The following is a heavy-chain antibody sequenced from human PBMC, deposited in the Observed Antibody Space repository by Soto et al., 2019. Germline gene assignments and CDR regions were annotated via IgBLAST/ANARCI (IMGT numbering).Heavy chain of an antibody. CDR2: IIPIFGTA. CDR1: GGTFSSYA. D-gene: IGHD1-26*01. Sequence: ASVKVSFKASGGTFSSYAISWVRQAPGQGLEWMGGIIPIFGTANYAQKSQGRVTITADESTSTAYMELSSLRSEDTAVYYCARGAVGDHDAFDIWGQGTMVTVSS. J-gene: IGHJ3*02. CDR3: ARGAVGDHDAFDI. V-gene: IGHV1-69*13.